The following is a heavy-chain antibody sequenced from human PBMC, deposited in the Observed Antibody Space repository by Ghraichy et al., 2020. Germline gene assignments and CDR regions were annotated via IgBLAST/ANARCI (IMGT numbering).Heavy chain of an antibody. CDR2: IYYSGST. J-gene: IGHJ4*02. CDR3: ASYNIAVAGLDY. D-gene: IGHD6-19*01. Sequence: QTLSLTCTVSGGSISSYYWSWIRQPPGKGLEWIGYIYYSGSTNYNPSLKSRVTISVDTSKNQFSLKLSSVTAADTAVYYCASYNIAVAGLDYWGQGTLVTVSS. CDR1: GGSISSYY. V-gene: IGHV4-59*01.